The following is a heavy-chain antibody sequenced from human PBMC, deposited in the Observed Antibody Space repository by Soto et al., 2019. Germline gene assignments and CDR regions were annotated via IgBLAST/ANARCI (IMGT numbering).Heavy chain of an antibody. J-gene: IGHJ4*02. V-gene: IGHV1-58*01. CDR1: GFTFTSSA. Sequence: ASVKVSFKASGFTFTSSAVHWVRQARGQRLEWIGWIGVGSGNTNYAQKFQERVTITRDMSTSTAYMELSSLRSEDTAVYYCAARRIDGSPVFDYWGQGTLVTVSS. CDR2: IGVGSGNT. D-gene: IGHD1-26*01. CDR3: AARRIDGSPVFDY.